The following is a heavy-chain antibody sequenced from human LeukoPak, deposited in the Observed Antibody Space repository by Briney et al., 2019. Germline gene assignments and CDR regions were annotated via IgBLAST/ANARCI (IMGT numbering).Heavy chain of an antibody. CDR3: AKYFYDSSTYSFDY. CDR1: GFAFSNYA. V-gene: IGHV3-23*01. Sequence: GGSLRLSCAASGFAFSNYAMSWVRQAPGKGLEWVSSINSGGTTHYADYVKGRFTTSRDNSQNTLLLQMNSLRAEDTAVYYCAKYFYDSSTYSFDYWGQGSLVTVSS. D-gene: IGHD3-22*01. CDR2: INSGGTT. J-gene: IGHJ4*02.